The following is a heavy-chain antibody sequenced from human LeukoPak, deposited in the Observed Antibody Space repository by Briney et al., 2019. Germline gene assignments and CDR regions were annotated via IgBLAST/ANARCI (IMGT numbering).Heavy chain of an antibody. V-gene: IGHV4-38-2*02. CDR3: ARGRGSGSYFKRGVDY. CDR2: IYHSGST. Sequence: SETLSLTCTVSGYSISSGYFWGWIRQPPGKGLEWIGSIYHSGSTSYNPSLKSRVTISVDTSKNQFSLKLSSVTAADTAVYYCARGRGSGSYFKRGVDYWGQGTLVTVSS. CDR1: GYSISSGYF. D-gene: IGHD3-10*01. J-gene: IGHJ4*02.